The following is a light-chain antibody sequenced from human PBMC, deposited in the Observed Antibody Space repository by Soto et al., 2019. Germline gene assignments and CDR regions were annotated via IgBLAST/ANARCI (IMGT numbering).Light chain of an antibody. CDR3: QQYNNWPPIT. CDR1: QSVSST. Sequence: EIVMTQSPATLSVSPGERATLSCRASQSVSSTLAGYQQKPGQAPSLLIYGASTRATGIPARFSGSGSGTEFSLTISSLQSEDFAVYYCQQYNNWPPITFGQGTRLEIK. J-gene: IGKJ5*01. V-gene: IGKV3-15*01. CDR2: GAS.